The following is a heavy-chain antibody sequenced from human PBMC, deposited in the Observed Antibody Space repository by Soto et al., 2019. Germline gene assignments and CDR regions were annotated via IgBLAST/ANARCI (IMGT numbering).Heavy chain of an antibody. Sequence: QVQLVESGGGVVQPGRSLRLSCAASGFTFSSYGMHWVRQAPGKGLEWVAVISYDGSNKYYADSVKGRFTISRDNSKNTLYLQIHSLRAEDTAVYYCAKVLLWFGELPKRRYYYGMDVWGQGTTVTVSS. CDR1: GFTFSSYG. D-gene: IGHD3-10*01. CDR3: AKVLLWFGELPKRRYYYGMDV. J-gene: IGHJ6*02. V-gene: IGHV3-30*18. CDR2: ISYDGSNK.